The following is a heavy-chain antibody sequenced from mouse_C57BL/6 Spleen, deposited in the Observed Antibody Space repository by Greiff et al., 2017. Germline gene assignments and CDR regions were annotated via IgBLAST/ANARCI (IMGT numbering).Heavy chain of an antibody. Sequence: VQLQQSGAELVRPGASVKLSCKASGYTFTDYYINWVKQRPGQGLEWIARIYPGSGNTYYNEKFKGKATLTAEKSSSTAYMQLSSLTSEDSAVYFCARRAAQALYAMDYWGQGTSVTVSS. CDR3: ARRAAQALYAMDY. V-gene: IGHV1-76*01. CDR1: GYTFTDYY. CDR2: IYPGSGNT. D-gene: IGHD3-2*02. J-gene: IGHJ4*01.